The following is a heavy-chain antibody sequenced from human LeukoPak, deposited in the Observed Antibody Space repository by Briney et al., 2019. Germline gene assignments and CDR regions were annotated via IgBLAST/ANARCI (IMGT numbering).Heavy chain of an antibody. CDR3: ARYSLYDYVWGSHRQTFAFDY. CDR1: GGSTSSYY. Sequence: SETLSLTCTVSGGSTSSYYWSWIRQPPGKGLEWIGYIYYSGSTNYNPSLTSRVTMSVDTSKNQFSLKLSSVTAADTAVYYCARYSLYDYVWGSHRQTFAFDYWGQGTLVTVSS. CDR2: IYYSGST. V-gene: IGHV4-59*01. J-gene: IGHJ4*02. D-gene: IGHD3-16*02.